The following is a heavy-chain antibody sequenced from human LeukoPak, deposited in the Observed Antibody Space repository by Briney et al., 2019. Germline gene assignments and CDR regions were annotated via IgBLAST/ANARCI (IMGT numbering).Heavy chain of an antibody. CDR1: GFTFRIYI. Sequence: PGGSLRLSCGASGFTFRIYIMNWVRQAPGKGLEWVSSITSSSDFGYYADSVKGRFTISRDNAENSLHLQMNSLRADDTAVYYCAREFKSGYGMWAWGQGSLVTVSS. CDR2: ITSSSDFG. J-gene: IGHJ5*02. D-gene: IGHD5-18*01. CDR3: AREFKSGYGMWA. V-gene: IGHV3-21*01.